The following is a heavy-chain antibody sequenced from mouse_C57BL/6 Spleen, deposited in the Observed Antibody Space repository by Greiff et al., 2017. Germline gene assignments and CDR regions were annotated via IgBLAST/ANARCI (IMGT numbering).Heavy chain of an antibody. CDR3: ARDWDLWYFDV. J-gene: IGHJ1*03. D-gene: IGHD4-1*01. Sequence: VQLQQSGAELVKPGASVKISCKASGYAFSSYWMNWVKQRPGKGLEWIGQIYPGDGDTNYNGKFKGKATLTADKSSSTAYMQRSSLTSEDSAVYFCARDWDLWYFDVWGTGTTVTVSS. CDR1: GYAFSSYW. V-gene: IGHV1-80*01. CDR2: IYPGDGDT.